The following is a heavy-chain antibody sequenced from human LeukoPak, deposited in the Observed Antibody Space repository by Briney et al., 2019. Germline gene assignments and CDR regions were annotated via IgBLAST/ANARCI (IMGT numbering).Heavy chain of an antibody. CDR1: DGSITNYY. CDR2: IYYSGST. CDR3: ASLAPTTESFDY. V-gene: IGHV4-59*08. D-gene: IGHD4-17*01. Sequence: SETLSLTCSVSDGSITNYYGTWIRQPPGKGLEWIGYIYYSGSTNYNPSLKSRATVSVDTSKNQFSLKLTSVTAADTAVYYCASLAPTTESFDYWGQGTLVTVSS. J-gene: IGHJ4*02.